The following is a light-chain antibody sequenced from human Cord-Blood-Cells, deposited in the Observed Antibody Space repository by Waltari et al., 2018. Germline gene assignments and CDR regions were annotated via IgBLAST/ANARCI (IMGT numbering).Light chain of an antibody. CDR1: QSISSY. J-gene: IGKJ1*01. Sequence: DIQMTQSPSSLSASVGDRVTITCRASQSISSYLNWYQQKPGTAPNILIYAASSLQSLVPSRFSGSGSGTDFTLTISSLQPEEFATYYCQQSYSTPWTFGQGTKVEIK. CDR2: AAS. CDR3: QQSYSTPWT. V-gene: IGKV1-39*01.